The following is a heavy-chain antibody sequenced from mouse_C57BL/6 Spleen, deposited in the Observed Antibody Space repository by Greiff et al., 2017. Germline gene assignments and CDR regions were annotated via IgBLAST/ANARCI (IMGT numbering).Heavy chain of an antibody. CDR2: INPSNGGT. CDR3: AREGYDGAWYFDV. V-gene: IGHV1-53*01. J-gene: IGHJ1*03. CDR1: GYTFTSYW. D-gene: IGHD2-3*01. Sequence: QVQLQQPGTELVKPGASVKLSCKASGYTFTSYWMHWVKQRPGKGLEWIGNINPSNGGTNYNEKFKSKATLTVDKSSSTAYIQLCSLTSEDSAVYYVAREGYDGAWYFDVWGTGTTVTVSS.